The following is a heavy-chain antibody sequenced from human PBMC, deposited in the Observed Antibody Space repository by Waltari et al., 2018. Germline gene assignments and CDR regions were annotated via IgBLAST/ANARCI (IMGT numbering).Heavy chain of an antibody. CDR2: IRYDGTNK. V-gene: IGHV3-30*02. D-gene: IGHD4-17*01. CDR1: GFTFSNFG. CDR3: AKDPYGNYESYYSYMDV. Sequence: QVQLVESGGDTVQPGGSLRLSCAASGFTFSNFGMHWVRQAPGKGLEWVALIRYDGTNKYYADSVKGRFTVSRDNSKNTLYLQMNSLRTEDTAVYYCAKDPYGNYESYYSYMDVWGKGTTVTVSS. J-gene: IGHJ6*03.